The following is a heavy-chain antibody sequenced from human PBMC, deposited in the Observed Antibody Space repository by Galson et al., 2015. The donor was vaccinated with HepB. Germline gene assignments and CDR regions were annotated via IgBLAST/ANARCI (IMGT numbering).Heavy chain of an antibody. CDR1: GGSISSSGDY. Sequence: SETLSLTCSVSGGSISSSGDYWGWIRQPPGKGLEWIGSIYYTGNRYYNPSLERRVTVSADTTKNQFSLKLSSVTAADTAVYYCARLNPPGGGRSVDVWGQGTTVIVSS. CDR2: IYYTGNR. J-gene: IGHJ6*02. CDR3: ARLNPPGGGRSVDV. D-gene: IGHD6-19*01. V-gene: IGHV4-39*01.